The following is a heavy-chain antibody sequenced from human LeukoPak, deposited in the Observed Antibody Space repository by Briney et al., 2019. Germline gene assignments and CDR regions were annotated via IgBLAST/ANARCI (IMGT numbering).Heavy chain of an antibody. J-gene: IGHJ4*02. CDR3: ARGDEYYDSSGYYFDY. D-gene: IGHD3-22*01. CDR1: GGSFSGYY. V-gene: IGHV4-34*01. Sequence: SETLSLTCAVYGGSFSGYYWSWIRQPPGKGLEWIGEINHSGSTNYNPSLKSRVTISVDTSKNQFSLKLSSVTAADTAVYYCARGDEYYDSSGYYFDYWGQGTLVTVSS. CDR2: INHSGST.